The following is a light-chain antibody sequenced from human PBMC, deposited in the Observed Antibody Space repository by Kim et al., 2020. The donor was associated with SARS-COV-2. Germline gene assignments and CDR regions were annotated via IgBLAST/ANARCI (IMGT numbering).Light chain of an antibody. CDR1: KLGDKY. Sequence: SPEQAASITGVGDKLGDKYPSLYEQKPGHSPVVVIYQGTKRPSGIPERVSASISENTATLTISGTQAMDEADYYCQVWDSTSAWVFGGGTQLTVL. CDR3: QVWDSTSAWV. J-gene: IGLJ3*02. CDR2: QGT. V-gene: IGLV3-1*01.